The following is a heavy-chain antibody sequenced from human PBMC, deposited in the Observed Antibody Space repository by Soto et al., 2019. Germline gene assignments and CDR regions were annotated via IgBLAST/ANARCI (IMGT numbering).Heavy chain of an antibody. CDR1: GFTFSSYS. J-gene: IGHJ6*03. V-gene: IGHV3-48*01. CDR2: ISSSSSTI. CDR3: ARDGVGMGVGFGGVIVRNYYYYMDV. D-gene: IGHD3-16*02. Sequence: GGSLGLSCAASGFTFSSYSMNWVRQAPGKGLEWVSYISSSSSTIYYADSVKGRFTISRDNAKNSLYLKMNSLRAEATAVYYCARDGVGMGVGFGGVIVRNYYYYMDVWGKGTTVTVSS.